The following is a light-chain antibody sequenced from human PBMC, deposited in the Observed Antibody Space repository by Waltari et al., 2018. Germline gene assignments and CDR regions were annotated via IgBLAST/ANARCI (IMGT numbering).Light chain of an antibody. Sequence: DIQMTQSPSSLSASVGDRGTITCRASQIISNYLNWYQQKPGKAPKLLIYAASSLQSGVPSRFSGSGSGTDFTLTISSLQPEDFATFYCQQSYSTPVTFGPGTKVDIK. J-gene: IGKJ3*01. V-gene: IGKV1-39*01. CDR2: AAS. CDR1: QIISNY. CDR3: QQSYSTPVT.